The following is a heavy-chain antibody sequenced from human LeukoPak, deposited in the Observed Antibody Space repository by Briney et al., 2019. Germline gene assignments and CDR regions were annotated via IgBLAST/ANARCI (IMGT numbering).Heavy chain of an antibody. CDR2: INWNGGST. D-gene: IGHD6-13*01. V-gene: IGHV3-20*04. CDR3: ARENLNMGIAAAGTGFYAFDI. Sequence: PGGSLRLSCAASGFTFDDYGMSWVRQAPGKGLEWVSGINWNGGSTGYADSVKGRFTISRDNAKNSLYLQMNSLRAEDTALYYCARENLNMGIAAAGTGFYAFDIWGQGTMVTVSS. J-gene: IGHJ3*02. CDR1: GFTFDDYG.